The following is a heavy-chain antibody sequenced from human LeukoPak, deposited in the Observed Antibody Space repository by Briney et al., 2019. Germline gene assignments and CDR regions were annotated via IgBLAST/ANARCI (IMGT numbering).Heavy chain of an antibody. Sequence: ASVKVSCKASGYIFTSYYMYWVRQAPGQGLERMGIINPSGGSIRYAQKFQGRVTMTRDTSTSTVYMELSSLRSEDTAVYYCARGGVGSGIGFDYWGQGTLVTVSS. CDR2: INPSGGSI. CDR3: ARGGVGSGIGFDY. CDR1: GYIFTSYY. V-gene: IGHV1-46*01. D-gene: IGHD6-19*01. J-gene: IGHJ4*02.